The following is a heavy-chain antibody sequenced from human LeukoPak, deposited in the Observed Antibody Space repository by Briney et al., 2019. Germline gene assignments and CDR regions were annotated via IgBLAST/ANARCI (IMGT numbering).Heavy chain of an antibody. J-gene: IGHJ4*02. CDR2: ISGSSSTK. D-gene: IGHD2-21*02. Sequence: GGSLRLSCEASGFTFSYYSMNWVRQAPGKGLEWVSYISGSSSTKYYADSVKGRFTISRDNGRNSLYLQMNSLRVDDTAVYYCAQDRDPGFDFWGQGTLVTVSS. CDR1: GFTFSYYS. CDR3: AQDRDPGFDF. V-gene: IGHV3-48*01.